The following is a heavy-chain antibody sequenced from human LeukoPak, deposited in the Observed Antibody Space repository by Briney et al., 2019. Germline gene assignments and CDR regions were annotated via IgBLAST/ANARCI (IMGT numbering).Heavy chain of an antibody. Sequence: RPGGSLRLSCTASGFTFSGYEMNWVRQAPGKGLEWVSYISSSGNPIYYADSVKGRFTISRDNAKNSLYLQMNSLRAEDMAVYYCARGRFGSCWGQGTLVTVSS. CDR3: ARGRFGSC. D-gene: IGHD6-13*01. V-gene: IGHV3-48*03. J-gene: IGHJ1*01. CDR2: ISSSGNPI. CDR1: GFTFSGYE.